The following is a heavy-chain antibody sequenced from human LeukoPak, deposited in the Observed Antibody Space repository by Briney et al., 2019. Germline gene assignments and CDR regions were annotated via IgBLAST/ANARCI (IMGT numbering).Heavy chain of an antibody. J-gene: IGHJ4*02. CDR1: GFTLSSFW. V-gene: IGHV3-74*01. Sequence: PGGSLRLSCAASGFTLSSFWMHWVRQAPGKGLVWVSRINSDGSSKNYADSVKGRFTISRDNSENTLYLQMNSLRAEDTAVYYCAKDHDYVWGSYHDHYYFDYWGQGTLVTVSS. CDR2: INSDGSSK. D-gene: IGHD3-16*02. CDR3: AKDHDYVWGSYHDHYYFDY.